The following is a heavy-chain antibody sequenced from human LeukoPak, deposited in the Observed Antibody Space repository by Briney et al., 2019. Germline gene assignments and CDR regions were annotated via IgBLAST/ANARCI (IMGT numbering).Heavy chain of an antibody. CDR1: GGSISGYY. CDR3: AGYYYYMDV. J-gene: IGHJ6*03. Sequence: NPSETLSLTCIVSGGSISGYYWSWIRQPPGKGLELIGHIYYTGNTVYNPSLKSRATILLDTSENQFSLKLRSVTTADTAVYYCAGYYYYMDVWGKGTTVTVSS. V-gene: IGHV4-59*01. CDR2: IYYTGNT.